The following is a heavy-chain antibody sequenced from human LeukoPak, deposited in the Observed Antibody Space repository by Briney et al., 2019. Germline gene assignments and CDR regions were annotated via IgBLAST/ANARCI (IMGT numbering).Heavy chain of an antibody. J-gene: IGHJ4*02. D-gene: IGHD1-1*01. CDR3: ARDYPTSGIVTIFDY. Sequence: GGSLRLSCASSGFTFNNYAMTWVRQAPGKGLEWVSSITASGGSTYCADSVKGRFTISRDNSKNKLYLQMSSLRAEDTAVYYCARDYPTSGIVTIFDYWGQGTLVTVSS. CDR1: GFTFNNYA. V-gene: IGHV3-23*01. CDR2: ITASGGST.